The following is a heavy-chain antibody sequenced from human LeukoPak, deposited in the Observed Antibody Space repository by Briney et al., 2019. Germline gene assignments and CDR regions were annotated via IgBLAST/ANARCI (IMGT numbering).Heavy chain of an antibody. D-gene: IGHD2/OR15-2a*01. CDR2: IKQDTDER. J-gene: IGHJ4*02. CDR1: GFTFRSYW. CDR3: ARDFQNIATDY. V-gene: IGHV3-7*01. Sequence: GGSLRLSCTVPGFTFRSYWMTWVRQAPGKGLEWVAYIKQDTDERAYVDSVKGRFTISRDNAKNSLYLQMNNLRVDDTAVYYCARDFQNIATDYWGQGTLVTVSS.